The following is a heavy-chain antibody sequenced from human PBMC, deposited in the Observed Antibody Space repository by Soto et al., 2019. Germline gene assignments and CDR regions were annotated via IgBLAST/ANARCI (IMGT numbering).Heavy chain of an antibody. CDR3: TPEVGYSSKEDYYGMDV. CDR1: GFTFSGSA. D-gene: IGHD6-13*01. V-gene: IGHV3-73*01. Sequence: EVQLVESGGGLVQPGGSLKLSCAASGFTFSGSAMHWVRQASGKGLEWVGRIRSKANSYATAYAASVKGRFTISRDDSKNTAYLQMNSLKTEDTAVYYCTPEVGYSSKEDYYGMDVWGQGTTVTVSS. J-gene: IGHJ6*02. CDR2: IRSKANSYAT.